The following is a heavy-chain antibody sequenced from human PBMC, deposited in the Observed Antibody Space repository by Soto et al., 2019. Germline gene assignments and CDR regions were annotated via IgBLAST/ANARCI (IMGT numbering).Heavy chain of an antibody. Sequence: GGSLRLSCAASGFTFNAYTMTWVRQRPGKGLEWVSAIGGSGGNRYYAASVKGRFTISRDNSKYTVDLQMNSLRAEDTAVYFCAKMASDYVNSLYFWGQGTLVTVSS. D-gene: IGHD4-4*01. CDR2: IGGSGGNR. V-gene: IGHV3-23*01. CDR1: GFTFNAYT. CDR3: AKMASDYVNSLYF. J-gene: IGHJ4*02.